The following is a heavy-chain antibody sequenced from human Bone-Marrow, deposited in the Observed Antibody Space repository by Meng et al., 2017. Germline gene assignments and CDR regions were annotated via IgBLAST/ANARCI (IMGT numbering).Heavy chain of an antibody. CDR1: GFTFSSYA. Sequence: GGSLRLSCAASGFTFSSYAMHWVRQAPGKGLEWVAVISYDGSNKYYADSVKGRFTISRDNSKNTQYLQMNSLRAEDTAVYYCARGAYYGSGSYECFDYWGQGTLVTVSS. D-gene: IGHD3-10*01. J-gene: IGHJ4*02. CDR2: ISYDGSNK. V-gene: IGHV3-30*04. CDR3: ARGAYYGSGSYECFDY.